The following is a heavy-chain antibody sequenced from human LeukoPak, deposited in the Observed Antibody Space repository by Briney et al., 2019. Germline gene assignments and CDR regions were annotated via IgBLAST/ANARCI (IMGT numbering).Heavy chain of an antibody. J-gene: IGHJ4*02. CDR2: TDSGGTT. CDR1: GFTVSTNY. CDR3: ARDQNY. Sequence: PGGSLRLSCADSGFTVSTNYMSWVRQAPGKGLEWGSVTDSGGTTHYADSVKGRFTISRHNFKNMLYLQMNSLRAEDTAVYYCARDQNYWGQGTLVTVSS. V-gene: IGHV3-53*01.